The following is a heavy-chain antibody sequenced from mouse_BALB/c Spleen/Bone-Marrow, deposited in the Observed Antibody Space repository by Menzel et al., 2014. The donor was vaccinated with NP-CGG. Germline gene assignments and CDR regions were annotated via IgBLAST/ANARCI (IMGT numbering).Heavy chain of an antibody. D-gene: IGHD2-14*01. V-gene: IGHV1-54*01. CDR3: ARGDYRSYYFDY. CDR2: INPGSGGT. Sequence: QVHVKQPGAELVRPGTSVKVPCKASGYAFTNYLIEWVKQRPGQGLEWIGVINPGSGGTNYNEKFKGKATLTADKSSSTAYMQLSSLTSDDSAVYFCARGDYRSYYFDYWGQGTTLTVSS. J-gene: IGHJ2*01. CDR1: GYAFTNYL.